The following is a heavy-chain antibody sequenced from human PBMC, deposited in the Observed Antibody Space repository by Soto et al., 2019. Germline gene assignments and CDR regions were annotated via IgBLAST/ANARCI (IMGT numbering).Heavy chain of an antibody. CDR2: NSASGGCT. J-gene: IGHJ4*02. CDR3: AKDPKAGPPYYFDY. CDR1: GFTFSSYA. V-gene: IGHV3-23*01. Sequence: GGSLRLSCAASGFTFSSYAMSWVRQAPGKGLEWVSDNSASGGCTYYADSVKGRFTISRDNSRNTLYLQMNSLRAEDTAVYYCAKDPKAGPPYYFDYWGQGSLVTVSS. D-gene: IGHD6-13*01.